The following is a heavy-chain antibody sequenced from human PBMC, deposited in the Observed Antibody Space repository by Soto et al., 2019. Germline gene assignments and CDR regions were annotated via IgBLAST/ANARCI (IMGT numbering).Heavy chain of an antibody. D-gene: IGHD5-12*01. CDR1: GFTVSSNY. V-gene: IGHV3-66*01. CDR2: IYSGGST. J-gene: IGHJ6*03. CDR3: ARDLAPEVGGSYYYMDV. Sequence: GGSLRLSCAASGFTVSSNYMSWVRQAPGKGLEWVSVIYSGGSTYYADSVKGRFTISRDNSKNTLYLQMNSLRAEDTAVYYCARDLAPEVGGSYYYMDVWGKGTTVTVSS.